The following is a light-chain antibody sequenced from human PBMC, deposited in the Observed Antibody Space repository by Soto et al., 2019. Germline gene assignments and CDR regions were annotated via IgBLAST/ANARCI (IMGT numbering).Light chain of an antibody. Sequence: QSVLTQPASVSGSPGQSITISCNGTSSDVGGYNYVSWYQQHPGKAPKLMIYDVSNRPSGVSNRFSGSKSGNTASLTISGLQAEDEADYYCSSYTSSSTLVVFGGGTQLTVL. V-gene: IGLV2-14*01. CDR2: DVS. CDR1: SSDVGGYNY. J-gene: IGLJ2*01. CDR3: SSYTSSSTLVV.